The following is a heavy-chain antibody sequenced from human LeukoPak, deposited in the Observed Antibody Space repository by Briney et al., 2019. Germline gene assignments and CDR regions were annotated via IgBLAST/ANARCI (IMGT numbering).Heavy chain of an antibody. CDR2: IIPIFGTA. D-gene: IGHD2-2*01. CDR1: GYTFTGYY. CDR3: ASLKYCSSTSCYLPAFDY. V-gene: IGHV1-69*05. Sequence: SVKVSCKASGYTFTGYYMHWVRQAPGQGLEWMGGIIPIFGTANYAQKFQGRVTITTDESTSTAYMELSSLRSEDTAVYYCASLKYCSSTSCYLPAFDYWGQGTLVTVSS. J-gene: IGHJ4*02.